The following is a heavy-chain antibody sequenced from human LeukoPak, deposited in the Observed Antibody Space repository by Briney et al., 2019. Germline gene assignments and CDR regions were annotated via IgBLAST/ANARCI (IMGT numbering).Heavy chain of an antibody. D-gene: IGHD4-17*01. CDR3: ARHYGDYLNWFDP. CDR1: GGSISSSTYY. J-gene: IGHJ5*02. Sequence: SETLSLTCTVSGGSISSSTYYWGWIRQLPGKGLEWIGSIYYSGYTYHNPSLESRVTMSVDTSKNQFSLKLTSVTAADTAVYYCARHYGDYLNWFDPWGQGTLVTVSS. CDR2: IYYSGYT. V-gene: IGHV4-39*01.